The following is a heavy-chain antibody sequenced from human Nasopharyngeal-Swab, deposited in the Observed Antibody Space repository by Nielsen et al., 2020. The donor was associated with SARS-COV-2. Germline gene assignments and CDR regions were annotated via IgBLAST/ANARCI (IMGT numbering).Heavy chain of an antibody. D-gene: IGHD3-9*01. CDR1: GFTFSNAW. Sequence: GESLKISCAASGFTFSNAWMSWVRQAPGKGLEWVGRIKSKTYGGTTAYAAPVKGRFTISRDDSKNTLYLQMNSLKTEDAAVYYCTTDRNTYYDILTGYHEYPDYWGQGTLVTVSS. CDR3: TTDRNTYYDILTGYHEYPDY. J-gene: IGHJ4*02. V-gene: IGHV3-15*01. CDR2: IKSKTYGGTT.